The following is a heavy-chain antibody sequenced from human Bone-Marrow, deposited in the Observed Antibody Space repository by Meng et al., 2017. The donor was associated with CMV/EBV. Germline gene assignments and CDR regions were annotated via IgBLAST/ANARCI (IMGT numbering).Heavy chain of an antibody. Sequence: SETLSLTCAVYGGSFSGYYWSWTRQPPGKGLEWIGEINHSGSTNYNPSLKSRVTISVDTSKNQFSLKLSSVTAADTAVYYCARGLGVRFLEWLLPDAFDIWGQGTMVTVSS. CDR2: INHSGST. CDR1: GGSFSGYY. D-gene: IGHD3-3*01. J-gene: IGHJ3*02. CDR3: ARGLGVRFLEWLLPDAFDI. V-gene: IGHV4-34*01.